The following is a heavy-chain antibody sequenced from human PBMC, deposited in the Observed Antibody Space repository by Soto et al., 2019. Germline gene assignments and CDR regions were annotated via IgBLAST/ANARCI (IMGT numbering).Heavy chain of an antibody. CDR1: GGTFSSYA. V-gene: IGHV1-69*01. D-gene: IGHD3-22*01. CDR2: IIPIFGTA. J-gene: IGHJ4*02. CDR3: ARGFGYYYDSSGYKLDY. Sequence: QVQLVQSGAEVKKPGSSVKVSCKASGGTFSSYAISWVRQAPGQGLEWMGGIIPIFGTANYARKFQGRVTITADESTSTAYMELSSLRSEDTAVYYCARGFGYYYDSSGYKLDYWGQGTLVTVSS.